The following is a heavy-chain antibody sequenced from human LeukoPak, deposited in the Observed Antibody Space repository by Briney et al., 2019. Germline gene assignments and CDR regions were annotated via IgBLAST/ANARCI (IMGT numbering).Heavy chain of an antibody. J-gene: IGHJ4*02. CDR1: GFTFSSYA. V-gene: IGHV3-23*01. D-gene: IGHD2-8*01. CDR2: ISDTGATT. CDR3: AKDTSIGRYCTNGVCSPFDY. Sequence: GGSLRLSCAGSGFTFSSYAMSWVRQAPGKGLERVSAISDTGATTYDADSVKGRFTISRDNSRSTLYLQMNSLRAEDTALYYCAKDTSIGRYCTNGVCSPFDYRGQGTLVTVSS.